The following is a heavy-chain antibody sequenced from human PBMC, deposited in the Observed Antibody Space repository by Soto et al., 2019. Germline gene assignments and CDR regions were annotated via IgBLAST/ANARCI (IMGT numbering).Heavy chain of an antibody. CDR1: GGTVSRHA. J-gene: IGHJ4*02. D-gene: IGHD3-22*01. CDR2: IIPIFGTA. CDR3: ARGWGYDTSDYYYAY. V-gene: IGHV1-69*01. Sequence: QVQLVQSGAEVRKPGSSVKVSCKASGGTVSRHAISWVRQAPGQGLEWMGGIIPIFGTANHAQKFQGRVTIIADESTSTAYMELSSLRSEDTAIYYCARGWGYDTSDYYYAYWGQGTLVIVSS.